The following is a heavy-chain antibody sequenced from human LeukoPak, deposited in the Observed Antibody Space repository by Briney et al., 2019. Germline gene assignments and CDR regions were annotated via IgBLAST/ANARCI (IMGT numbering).Heavy chain of an antibody. Sequence: PGGSLRLSCAASGFTLSSYEMNWAREAPGKGREWVSYISSSGSIIYYADSVTGRFTISRDNAKNSLYLQINSLRAEDTAVYYCARDFAYYESSGYEDYWGQGTLVTVSS. CDR3: ARDFAYYESSGYEDY. V-gene: IGHV3-48*03. CDR2: ISSSGSII. J-gene: IGHJ4*02. CDR1: GFTLSSYE. D-gene: IGHD3-22*01.